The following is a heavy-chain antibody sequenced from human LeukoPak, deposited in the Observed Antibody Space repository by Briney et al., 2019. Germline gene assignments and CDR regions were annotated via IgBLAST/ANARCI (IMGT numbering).Heavy chain of an antibody. CDR1: GFTFSSYS. Sequence: PGGSLRLSCAGSGFTFSSYSMTWVRQAPGKGLEWVSYITYSSSTIYYADSVKGRFTISRDNAKNSLYLQMNSLRVDDTAVYYCARDRLHYGEYEKTLDYWGQGTLVTVSS. J-gene: IGHJ4*02. CDR3: ARDRLHYGEYEKTLDY. CDR2: ITYSSSTI. V-gene: IGHV3-48*01. D-gene: IGHD4-17*01.